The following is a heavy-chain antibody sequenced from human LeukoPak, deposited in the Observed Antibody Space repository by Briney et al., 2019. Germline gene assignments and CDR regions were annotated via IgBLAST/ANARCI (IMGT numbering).Heavy chain of an antibody. CDR1: GGTFSSYA. CDR3: ARDRGSGRGWFAP. D-gene: IGHD3-10*01. Sequence: ASVKVSCKASGGTFSSYAISWVRQAPGQGLEWMGGIIPIFGTANYAQKFQGRVTITADKTTSTAYMELSSLRSEDTAVYYCARDRGSGRGWFAPWGQGTLVTVSS. CDR2: IIPIFGTA. J-gene: IGHJ5*02. V-gene: IGHV1-69*06.